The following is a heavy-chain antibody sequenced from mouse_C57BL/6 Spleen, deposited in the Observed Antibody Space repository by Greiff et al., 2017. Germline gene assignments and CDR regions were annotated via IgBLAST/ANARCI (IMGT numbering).Heavy chain of an antibody. V-gene: IGHV1-81*01. CDR1: GYTFTSYG. CDR2: IYPRSGNT. J-gene: IGHJ1*03. Sequence: QVQLQQSGAELARPGASVKLSCKASGYTFTSYGISWVKQRTGQGLEWIGEIYPRSGNTYYNEKFKGKATLTADKSSSTAYMELRSLTSEDSAVYFCARGYGSSFSYWYFDVWGTGTTVTVSS. CDR3: ARGYGSSFSYWYFDV. D-gene: IGHD1-1*01.